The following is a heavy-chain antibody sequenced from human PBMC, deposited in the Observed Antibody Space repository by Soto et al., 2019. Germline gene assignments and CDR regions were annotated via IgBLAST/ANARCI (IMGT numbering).Heavy chain of an antibody. V-gene: IGHV3-15*01. D-gene: IGHD2-21*02. CDR1: GFFFTDAY. J-gene: IGHJ3*02. CDR3: ITDYGTAIGEAVFDI. Sequence: GGSLRLSCAASGFFFTDAYMSWVRQAPGKGLEWVGRIKNKDEGETTDYAAPAKGRFTISRDESTTTIYLQMNSLKTEDTAVYYCITDYGTAIGEAVFDIWGQGTMVTV. CDR2: IKNKDEGETT.